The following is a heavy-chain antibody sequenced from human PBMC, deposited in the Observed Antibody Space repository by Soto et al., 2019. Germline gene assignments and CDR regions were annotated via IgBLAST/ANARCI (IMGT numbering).Heavy chain of an antibody. V-gene: IGHV3-23*01. CDR3: AKEPYYDSSPPLFDY. J-gene: IGHJ4*02. Sequence: XGSLRLSCSASGFTFSSYAMSWVRQAPGKGLDWVSAISGSGGSTYYADSVKGRFTISRDNSKNTLYLQMNSLRAEDTAVYYCAKEPYYDSSPPLFDYWGQGTLVTVSS. CDR2: ISGSGGST. D-gene: IGHD3-22*01. CDR1: GFTFSSYA.